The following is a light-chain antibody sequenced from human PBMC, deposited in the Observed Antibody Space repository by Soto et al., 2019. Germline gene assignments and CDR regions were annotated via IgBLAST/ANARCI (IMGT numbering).Light chain of an antibody. CDR1: SRDVGGQNY. CDR3: CSHAGNNNYV. J-gene: IGLJ1*01. CDR2: AVS. Sequence: QSVLTQPPSASGSAGQSVAISCTGTSRDVGGQNYVSWFQQYPGKAPKLLIYAVSNRPSGVPYRFSGSKSVNTASLTLSGLRAEDEADYYCCSHAGNNNYVFGTGTKVTV. V-gene: IGLV2-8*01.